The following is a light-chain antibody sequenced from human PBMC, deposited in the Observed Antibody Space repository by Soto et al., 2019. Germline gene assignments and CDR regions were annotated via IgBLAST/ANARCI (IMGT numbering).Light chain of an antibody. J-gene: IGLJ1*01. V-gene: IGLV2-14*01. Sequence: SVLTQPASESGSPGQSITISFTGTSSDVGGYNYVSWYQQHPGKAPKLMIYEVSNRPSGVSNRFSGSKSGNTASLTISGLQAEDEADYYCSSYTSSSTRVFGTGTKVTVL. CDR3: SSYTSSSTRV. CDR1: SSDVGGYNY. CDR2: EVS.